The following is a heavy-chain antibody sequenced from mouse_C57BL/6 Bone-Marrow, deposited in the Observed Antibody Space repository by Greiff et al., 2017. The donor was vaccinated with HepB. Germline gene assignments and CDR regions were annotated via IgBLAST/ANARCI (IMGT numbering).Heavy chain of an antibody. J-gene: IGHJ1*03. CDR3: ARNPIYWYFDV. Sequence: QVQLQQSGPGLVQPSQSLSITCTVSGFSLTSYGVHWVRQSPGKGLEWLGVIWSGGSTDSTAAFISRLSISKDNSKSQVFFKMNSLQADDTAIYYCARNPIYWYFDVWGTGTTVTVSS. CDR2: IWSGGST. CDR1: GFSLTSYG. V-gene: IGHV2-2*01.